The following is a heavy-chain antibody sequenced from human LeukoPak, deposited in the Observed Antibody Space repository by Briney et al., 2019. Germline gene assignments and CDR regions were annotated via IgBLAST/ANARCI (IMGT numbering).Heavy chain of an antibody. J-gene: IGHJ1*01. D-gene: IGHD2-2*01. V-gene: IGHV1-69*05. CDR1: GGTFSSYA. CDR2: IIPIFGTA. CDR3: ARYCSGTSCHRRGYFQH. Sequence: ASVKVSCKASGGTFSSYAISWVRQAPGQGLEWMGGIIPIFGTANYAQKFQGRVTITTDESTSTAYMELSSLRSEDTAVYYCARYCSGTSCHRRGYFQHWGQGTLVTVSS.